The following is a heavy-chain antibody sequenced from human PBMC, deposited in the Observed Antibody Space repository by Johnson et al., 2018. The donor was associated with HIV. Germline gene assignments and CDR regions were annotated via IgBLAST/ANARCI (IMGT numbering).Heavy chain of an antibody. CDR1: GFTFDDYA. D-gene: IGHD3-22*01. J-gene: IGHJ3*02. Sequence: ASGFTFDDYAMHWVRQAPGKGLEWVSGISWNSGSIGYADSVKGRFTISRDNAKNSQYLQMNSLRAEDTALYYCAKVRYDSSGYWDREHDAFDIWGQGTMVTVSS. CDR3: AKVRYDSSGYWDREHDAFDI. V-gene: IGHV3-9*01. CDR2: ISWNSGSI.